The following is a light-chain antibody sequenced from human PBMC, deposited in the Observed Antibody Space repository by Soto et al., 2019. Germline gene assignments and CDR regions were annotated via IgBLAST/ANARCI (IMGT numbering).Light chain of an antibody. Sequence: DIVLSQSPGTLSLSPGERVTLSCRASRSVSSTYLAWYQQKPGQAPRLLIYGASSRAAGIPDRFSGSGSGTDFTLTINILEPEDFAVNYCQHYGSSSFTFGPGTKVDIK. CDR2: GAS. CDR1: RSVSSTY. CDR3: QHYGSSSFT. V-gene: IGKV3-20*01. J-gene: IGKJ3*01.